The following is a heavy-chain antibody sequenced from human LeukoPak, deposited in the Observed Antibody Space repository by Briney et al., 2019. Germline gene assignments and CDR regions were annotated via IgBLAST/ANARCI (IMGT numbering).Heavy chain of an antibody. J-gene: IGHJ5*02. V-gene: IGHV4-38-2*02. D-gene: IGHD3-16*02. CDR3: ARDENGYVWGSFRA. CDR1: GYSISTGYY. CDR2: IYHSGST. Sequence: KPSETLSLTCTVSGYSISTGYYWGWIRQPPGKGLEWIGTIYHSGSTYYNPSLKSRFTISIDTSKNQFSLKLSSVTAADTAVYYCARDENGYVWGSFRAWGQGTLVTVSS.